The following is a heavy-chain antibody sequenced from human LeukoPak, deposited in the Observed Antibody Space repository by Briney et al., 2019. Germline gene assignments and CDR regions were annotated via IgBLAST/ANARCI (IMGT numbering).Heavy chain of an antibody. Sequence: PGGSLRLSCAASGFTFSSYGMHWVRQAPGKGLEWVAVISYDGSNKYCADSVKGRFTISRDNSKNTLYLQMNSLRAEDTAVYYCAKDRGIAAAGRSRMLYYFDYWGQGTLVTVSS. V-gene: IGHV3-30*18. CDR1: GFTFSSYG. CDR3: AKDRGIAAAGRSRMLYYFDY. D-gene: IGHD6-13*01. CDR2: ISYDGSNK. J-gene: IGHJ4*02.